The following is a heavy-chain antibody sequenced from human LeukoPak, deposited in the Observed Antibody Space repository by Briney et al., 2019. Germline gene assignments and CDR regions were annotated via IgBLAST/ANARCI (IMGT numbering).Heavy chain of an antibody. J-gene: IGHJ4*02. D-gene: IGHD2-15*01. CDR3: VRVKGSYFDY. CDR2: ISSSGSAI. V-gene: IGHV3-48*01. Sequence: GGSLRLSCAASGFPLSSYSINWVRQAPGKGLEWVSYISSSGSAIYYVVSVKGRFTVSRDNAKNSLFLQMNSPRAEDTAVYYCVRVKGSYFDYWGQGALVTVSS. CDR1: GFPLSSYS.